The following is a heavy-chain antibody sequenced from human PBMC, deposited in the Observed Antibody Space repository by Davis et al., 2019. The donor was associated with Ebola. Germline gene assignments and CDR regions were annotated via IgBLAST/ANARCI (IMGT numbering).Heavy chain of an antibody. J-gene: IGHJ6*02. CDR2: IKQDGSEK. Sequence: GESLKISCAASGFTFSSYWMSWVRQAPGKGLEWVANIKQDGSEKYYVDSVRGRFTISRDNAKNSLYLQMSSLRAEDAAVYYCARAQLRATTFVRTGGMNVWGQGTTVTVSS. V-gene: IGHV3-7*03. CDR3: ARAQLRATTFVRTGGMNV. CDR1: GFTFSSYW. D-gene: IGHD1-26*01.